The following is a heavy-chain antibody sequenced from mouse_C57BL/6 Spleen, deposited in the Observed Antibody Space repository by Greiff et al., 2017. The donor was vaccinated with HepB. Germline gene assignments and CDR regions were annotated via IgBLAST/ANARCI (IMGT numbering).Heavy chain of an antibody. CDR1: GFTFSDAW. V-gene: IGHV6-6*01. CDR2: IRNKANNHAT. J-gene: IGHJ3*01. Sequence: EVKLEESGGGLVQPGGSMKLSCAASGFTFSDAWMDWVRQSPEKGLEWVAEIRNKANNHATYYAESVKGRFTISRDDSKSSVYLQMNSLRAEDTGIYYCTRPSDSSGAWFAYWGQGTLVTVSA. D-gene: IGHD3-2*02. CDR3: TRPSDSSGAWFAY.